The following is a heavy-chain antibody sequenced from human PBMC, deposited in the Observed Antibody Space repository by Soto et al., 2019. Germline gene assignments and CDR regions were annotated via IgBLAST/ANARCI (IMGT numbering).Heavy chain of an antibody. J-gene: IGHJ5*02. Sequence: QVQLQESGPGLVKPSQTLSLTCTVSGGSISSGGYYWSWIRQHPGKGLEWIGYIYYSGSTYYNPSPKSRVTISIDTSKNQFSLKLSSVTAADTAVYYCARDRTSSGWYMNWFDPWGQGTLVTVSS. CDR2: IYYSGST. D-gene: IGHD6-19*01. V-gene: IGHV4-31*03. CDR1: GGSISSGGYY. CDR3: ARDRTSSGWYMNWFDP.